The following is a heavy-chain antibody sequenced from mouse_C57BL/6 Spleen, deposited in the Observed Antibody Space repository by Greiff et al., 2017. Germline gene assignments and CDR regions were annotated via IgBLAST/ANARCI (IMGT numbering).Heavy chain of an antibody. V-gene: IGHV1-64*01. CDR3: ARSRGGDWYLDV. J-gene: IGHJ1*03. CDR1: GYTFTSYW. Sequence: QVQLQQPGAELVKPGASVKLSCKASGYTFTSYWMHWVKQRPGQGLEWIGMIHPNSGSTNYNEKFKSKATLTVDKSSSTAYMQLSSLTSEDSAVYYCARSRGGDWYLDVWGKGTTVTVSS. CDR2: IHPNSGST.